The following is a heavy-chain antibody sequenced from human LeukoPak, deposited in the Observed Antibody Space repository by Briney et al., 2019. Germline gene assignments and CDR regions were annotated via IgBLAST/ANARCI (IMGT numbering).Heavy chain of an antibody. CDR3: AGHAFATPFDC. CDR2: AYYSGHT. Sequence: PSETLSLTCTVSGGSISDNYWSWIRQPPGKGLEWIGYAYYSGHTNYNSSLKSRVTMSLGTSKSQFSLSLGSVTAADTAVYFCAGHAFATPFDCWGPGTLVTVSS. V-gene: IGHV4-59*08. CDR1: GGSISDNY. D-gene: IGHD2-15*01. J-gene: IGHJ4*02.